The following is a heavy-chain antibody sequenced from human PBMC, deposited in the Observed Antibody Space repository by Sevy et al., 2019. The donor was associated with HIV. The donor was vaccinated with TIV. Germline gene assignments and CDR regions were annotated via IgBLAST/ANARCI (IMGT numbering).Heavy chain of an antibody. CDR1: GYSFTSYW. D-gene: IGHD3-22*01. CDR2: IYPEDSDT. J-gene: IGHJ4*02. CDR3: ATPAGFYDTRGYSFIVS. V-gene: IGHV5-51*01. Sequence: GESLKISCKGSGYSFTSYWIAWVRQMPGKGLEWMGIIYPEDSDTRYSPSFQGQVTFSADKSINTAYLQWSSLKASDTAMYYCATPAGFYDTRGYSFIVSWGQGTLVTGSS.